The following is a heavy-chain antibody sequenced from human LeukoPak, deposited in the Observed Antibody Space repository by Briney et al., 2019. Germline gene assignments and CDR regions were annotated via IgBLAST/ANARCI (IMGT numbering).Heavy chain of an antibody. J-gene: IGHJ4*02. CDR2: IIPIFGTA. CDR1: GYTFTNYA. CDR3: ARDSSH. V-gene: IGHV1-69*13. Sequence: SVKVSCKASGYTFTNYAVHWVRQAPGQRLEWMGGIIPIFGTANYAQKFQGRVTITADESTSTAYMELSSLRSEDTAVYYCARDSSHWGQGTLVTVSS.